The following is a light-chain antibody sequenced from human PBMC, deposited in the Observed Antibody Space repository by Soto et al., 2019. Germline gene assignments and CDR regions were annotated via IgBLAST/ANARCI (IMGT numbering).Light chain of an antibody. CDR2: GNN. CDR1: SSDIGAGYD. V-gene: IGLV1-40*01. Sequence: QAVVTQPPSVSGAPGQRVTISCTGSSSDIGAGYDVHWYQQLPGTAPKLLIYGNNNRPSGVPDRFSGSKSGASASLAITGLQAEDEADYYCQSYDSILSGSEVFGTGTKLTVL. CDR3: QSYDSILSGSEV. J-gene: IGLJ1*01.